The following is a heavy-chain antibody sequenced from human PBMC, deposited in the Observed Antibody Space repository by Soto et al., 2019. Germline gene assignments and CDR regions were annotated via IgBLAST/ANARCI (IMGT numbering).Heavy chain of an antibody. J-gene: IGHJ6*02. Sequence: SETLSLTCAVYGGSFSGYYWSWIRQPPGKGLEWIGEINHSGSTNYNPSLKSRVTISVDTSKNQFSLKLSSVTAADTAVYYCARAWVSYYYGMDVWGQGTTVTVSS. CDR3: ARAWVSYYYGMDV. CDR1: GGSFSGYY. D-gene: IGHD3-16*01. V-gene: IGHV4-34*01. CDR2: INHSGST.